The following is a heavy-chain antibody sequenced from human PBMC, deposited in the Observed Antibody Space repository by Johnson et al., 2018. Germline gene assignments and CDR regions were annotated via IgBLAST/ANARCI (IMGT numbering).Heavy chain of an antibody. V-gene: IGHV3-33*01. CDR1: GVTVTSYT. D-gene: IGHD6-19*01. Sequence: QVQLQESGGGVVQPGTSLTLSCFTSGVTVTSYTWHWVRQAPGKGLEWVAVIWYDGSQTVYGDSVKGRSTISRDNSKVYLQMNRLRAEDTAVYFFARDRPSSLPNDALDLWGLGTMVTVSS. J-gene: IGHJ3*01. CDR2: IWYDGSQT. CDR3: ARDRPSSLPNDALDL.